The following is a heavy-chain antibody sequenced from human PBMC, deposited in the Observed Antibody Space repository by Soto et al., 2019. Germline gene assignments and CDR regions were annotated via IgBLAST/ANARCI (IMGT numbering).Heavy chain of an antibody. CDR3: ARVQDCYDRSGDYYRYGLDV. V-gene: IGHV1-69*13. CDR2: IIPIFGTA. D-gene: IGHD3-22*01. J-gene: IGHJ6*01. Sequence: GASVKLSCKASGGSFSSYAISCVRQAPGQGLEWMGGIIPIFGTANYAQKFQGRVTITADESTSTAYMELSSLRSEDTAVYYCARVQDCYDRSGDYYRYGLDVWGRGTTVTVSS. CDR1: GGSFSSYA.